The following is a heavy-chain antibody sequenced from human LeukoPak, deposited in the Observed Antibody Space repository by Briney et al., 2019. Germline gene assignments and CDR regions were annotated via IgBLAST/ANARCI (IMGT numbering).Heavy chain of an antibody. CDR1: GGSISSSSYY. CDR3: ARYYGSGSHLFDY. V-gene: IGHV4-39*07. D-gene: IGHD3-10*01. CDR2: IYYSGST. Sequence: PSETLSLTCAVSGGSISSSSYYWGWIRQPPGKGPEWIGSIYYSGSTYYNPSLKSRVTISVDTSKNQFSLKLSSVTAADTAVYYCARYYGSGSHLFDYWGQGTLVTVSS. J-gene: IGHJ4*02.